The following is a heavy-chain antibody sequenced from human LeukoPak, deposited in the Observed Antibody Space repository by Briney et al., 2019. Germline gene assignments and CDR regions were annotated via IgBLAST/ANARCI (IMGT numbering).Heavy chain of an antibody. Sequence: ASVKVSCKASGYTFINYDIMWVRQATGQGLEWMGWMSSNTGNTGYAQRFQGRVTMTRDTSRSTAYMELSSLGSEDTAVYYCTRGRGGTIDRGYMDYWGQGTLVTVSS. CDR3: TRGRGGTIDRGYMDY. CDR2: MSSNTGNT. CDR1: GYTFINYD. V-gene: IGHV1-8*01. J-gene: IGHJ4*02. D-gene: IGHD1-1*01.